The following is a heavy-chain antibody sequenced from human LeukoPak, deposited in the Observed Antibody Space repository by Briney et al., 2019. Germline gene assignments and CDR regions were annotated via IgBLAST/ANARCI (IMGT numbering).Heavy chain of an antibody. D-gene: IGHD6-6*01. J-gene: IGHJ4*02. V-gene: IGHV3-48*04. CDR3: ARGWRTSSVSPY. CDR1: GFTFSCYG. Sequence: GGSVRLSCGASGFTFSCYGMNWARHSPGEGVEGLSYINSSSSTIDYASSVKDRFTNSRDNAENSLYLQMNSLRAEDTAVYYCARGWRTSSVSPYWRQGTLVTVPS. CDR2: INSSSSTI.